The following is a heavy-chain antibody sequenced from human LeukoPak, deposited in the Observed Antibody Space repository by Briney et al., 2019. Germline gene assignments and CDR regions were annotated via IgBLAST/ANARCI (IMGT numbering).Heavy chain of an antibody. V-gene: IGHV4-59*05. D-gene: IGHD6-19*01. CDR2: ISYSGTT. CDR3: ATTPKMYSSGWPNWFDP. J-gene: IGHJ5*02. CDR1: GGSISTYY. Sequence: SETLSLTCTVSGGSISTYYWNWIRQPPGKGLEWIGSISYSGTTYDNPSLKSRVTISLDTSKNQFSLRLSSVTAADTAVYYCATTPKMYSSGWPNWFDPWGQGTLVTVSS.